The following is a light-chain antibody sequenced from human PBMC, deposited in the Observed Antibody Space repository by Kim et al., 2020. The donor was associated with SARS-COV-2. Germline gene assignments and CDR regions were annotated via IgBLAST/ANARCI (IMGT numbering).Light chain of an antibody. CDR1: QSVDTN. J-gene: IGKJ2*01. Sequence: VSPGKRVTLSGRASQSVDTNLAWYQQKPGQAPRLLIYGASTRATDIPARFGGSGSGTEFTLIVSSLQSEDFAVYYCQQYSHWPPYTFGQGTKLEI. CDR3: QQYSHWPPYT. CDR2: GAS. V-gene: IGKV3-15*01.